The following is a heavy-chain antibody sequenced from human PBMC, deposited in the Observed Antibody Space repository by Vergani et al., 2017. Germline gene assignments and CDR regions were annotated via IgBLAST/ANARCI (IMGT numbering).Heavy chain of an antibody. CDR1: GGTFSSYA. V-gene: IGHV1-69*01. Sequence: QVQLVQSGAEVKKPGSSVKVSCKASGGTFSSYAISWVRQAPGQGLEWMGGIIPIFGTANYAQKFQGRVTITADESTSTAYMELSSLRSEDTAVYYWASLAGAGNGLSEGPYWINTWGRGTLVTVSS. J-gene: IGHJ5*02. CDR2: IIPIFGTA. CDR3: ASLAGAGNGLSEGPYWINT. D-gene: IGHD6-19*01.